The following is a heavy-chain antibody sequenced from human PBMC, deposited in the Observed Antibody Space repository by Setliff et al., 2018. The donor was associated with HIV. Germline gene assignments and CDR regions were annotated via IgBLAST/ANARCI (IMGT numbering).Heavy chain of an antibody. J-gene: IGHJ4*02. CDR1: GDSINKYY. Sequence: SETLSLTCTVSGDSINKYYWSWIRQPPGKGLEWIGYIYISGNTMYNPSLKSRVTMSVDTSKHQFSLNLNSVTAADTAVYFCATSEWELIDFDYWGQGTLVTVSS. CDR3: ATSEWELIDFDY. V-gene: IGHV4-4*08. CDR2: IYISGNT. D-gene: IGHD1-26*01.